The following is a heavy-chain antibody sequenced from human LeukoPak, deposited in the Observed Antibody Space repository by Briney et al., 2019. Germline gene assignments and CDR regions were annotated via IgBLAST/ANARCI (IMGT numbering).Heavy chain of an antibody. CDR3: ARASGRYYLFDY. CDR2: IYSGGST. V-gene: IGHV3-53*01. J-gene: IGHJ4*02. CDR1: GFTVSTNY. D-gene: IGHD3-22*01. Sequence: GGSLRLSCAASGFTVSTNYMGWVRQAPGKGLEWVSSIYSGGSTYYADSVKGRFTISRDNSKNTLYLQMNRLRAEDTAMYYCARASGRYYLFDYWGQGTLVTVSS.